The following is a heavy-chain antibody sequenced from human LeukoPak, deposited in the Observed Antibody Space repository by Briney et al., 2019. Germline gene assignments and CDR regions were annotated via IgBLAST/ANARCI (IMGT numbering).Heavy chain of an antibody. J-gene: IGHJ4*02. D-gene: IGHD6-19*01. CDR2: INPSGGST. Sequence: ASVKVSCKASGYTFTSYYMHWVRQAPGQGLEWMGIINPSGGSTSYAQKFQGRVTMTRDTSTSTVYMELSSLRSEDTAVYYCAKVYSSGWFDYWGQGILVTVSS. CDR1: GYTFTSYY. CDR3: AKVYSSGWFDY. V-gene: IGHV1-46*01.